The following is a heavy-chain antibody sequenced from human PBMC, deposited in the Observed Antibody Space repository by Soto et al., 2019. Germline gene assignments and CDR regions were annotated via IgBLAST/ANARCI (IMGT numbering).Heavy chain of an antibody. CDR3: ARGPIHLFGVTRTNWFDP. J-gene: IGHJ5*02. D-gene: IGHD3-3*01. CDR2: IIPIFGTA. Sequence: SVKVSCKASGGTFSSYAISWVRQAPGQGLEWMGGIIPIFGTANYAQKFQGRVTITADESTSTAYMELSGLRSEDTAVYYCARGPIHLFGVTRTNWFDPWGQGTLVTVSS. CDR1: GGTFSSYA. V-gene: IGHV1-69*13.